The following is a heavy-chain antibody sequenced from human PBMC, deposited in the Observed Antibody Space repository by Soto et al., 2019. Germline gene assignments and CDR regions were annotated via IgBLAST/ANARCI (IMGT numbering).Heavy chain of an antibody. CDR3: AKDGILGVAVLAGGRFSQH. CDR1: GFMFSNYV. CDR2: ISGSGGSS. J-gene: IGHJ1*01. D-gene: IGHD3-3*01. Sequence: EVQLLESGGGLVQPGGSLRLSCAASGFMFSNYVMSWVRQAPGQGLQWVSTISGSGGSSYYADSVKGRFIISRDDSKNTLYLQMNSLRAEDTAVYYCAKDGILGVAVLAGGRFSQHWGQGTLVTVSS. V-gene: IGHV3-23*01.